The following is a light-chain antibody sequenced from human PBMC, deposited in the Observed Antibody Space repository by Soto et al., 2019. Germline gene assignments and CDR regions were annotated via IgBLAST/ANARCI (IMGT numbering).Light chain of an antibody. CDR3: HQYNNWWR. Sequence: IVLTQSPGTLSLSPGERATLSCRASQTVTNNFLAWYQEKPGRGPRLLIYDASTRATGIPTRFSGSGSGTEFTLTISSLQSEDFAVYYCHQYNNWWRFGQGTKVDIK. CDR1: QTVTNNF. J-gene: IGKJ1*01. CDR2: DAS. V-gene: IGKV3-15*01.